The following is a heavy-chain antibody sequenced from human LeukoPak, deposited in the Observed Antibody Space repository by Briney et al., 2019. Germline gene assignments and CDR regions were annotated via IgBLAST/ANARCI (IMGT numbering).Heavy chain of an antibody. CDR2: ISSSSSYI. J-gene: IGHJ4*02. CDR3: ARCTTGKTFGSLREIKKSREIDY. Sequence: GGSLKLSCAASGFTFSSYSMNWVRQAPGKGLEWVSSISSSSSYINYADSVRGRFTISRDNAKNSLFLQMDSLRGEDTAVYYCARCTTGKTFGSLREIKKSREIDYWGQGTLVTVSS. CDR1: GFTFSSYS. D-gene: IGHD1-1*01. V-gene: IGHV3-21*01.